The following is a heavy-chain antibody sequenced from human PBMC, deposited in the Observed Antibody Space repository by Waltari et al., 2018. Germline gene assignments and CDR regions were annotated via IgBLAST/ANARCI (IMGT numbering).Heavy chain of an antibody. J-gene: IGHJ4*02. CDR2: TDYSGGA. Sequence: QVQLQESGPGLVKPSQTLSLTCTVSGGPISSGDYYWSWIRQPPGKGPEWIGYTDYSGGAYYNPSLHGRITISVETSKNQFSLKLSSVTAADTAVYYCARACGAYSSSWYGPRNFDYWGQGTLVTVSS. V-gene: IGHV4-30-4*08. CDR3: ARACGAYSSSWYGPRNFDY. D-gene: IGHD6-13*01. CDR1: GGPISSGDYY.